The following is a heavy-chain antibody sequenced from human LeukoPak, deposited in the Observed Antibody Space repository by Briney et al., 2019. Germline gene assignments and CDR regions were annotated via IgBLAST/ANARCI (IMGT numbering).Heavy chain of an antibody. CDR2: IIPIFGTA. J-gene: IGHJ5*02. CDR1: GGTFSSYA. CDR3: ARVAAVITFVSWFDP. Sequence: ASVKVSCKASGGTFSSYAISWVRQAPGQGLEWMGGIIPIFGTANYAQKFQGRATITADESTSTAYMELSSLRSEDTAVYYCARVAAVITFVSWFDPWGQGTLVTVSS. V-gene: IGHV1-69*01. D-gene: IGHD2-15*01.